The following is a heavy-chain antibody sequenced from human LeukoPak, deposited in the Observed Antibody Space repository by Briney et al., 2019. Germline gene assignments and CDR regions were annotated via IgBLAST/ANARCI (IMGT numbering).Heavy chain of an antibody. D-gene: IGHD3-10*01. Sequence: SETLALTCTVSGGSISSYYWSWIRQPAGKGLEWIGRIYTSGSTNYNPSLKSRVTMSVDPSKNQYSLKLTSVTAADPAVYYCASDSISINAFDAWGQGTMVTVSS. CDR1: GGSISSYY. CDR2: IYTSGST. V-gene: IGHV4-4*07. CDR3: ASDSISINAFDA. J-gene: IGHJ3*01.